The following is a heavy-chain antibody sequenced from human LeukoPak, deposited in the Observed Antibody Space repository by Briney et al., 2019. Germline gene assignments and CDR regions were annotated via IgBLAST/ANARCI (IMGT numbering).Heavy chain of an antibody. V-gene: IGHV3-74*01. J-gene: IGHJ4*02. CDR1: GFPFNSFW. CDR3: ARGGVNAVVH. D-gene: IGHD1-1*01. Sequence: PGGSLRLSCAASGFPFNSFWMHWVRHAPGKGLGWDSDMIEYSNTIIYADSVKGRFTISRENAKSILYLQMNNLRAEDTAMTFGARGGVNAVVHWGQGALVTVSS. CDR2: MIEYSNTI.